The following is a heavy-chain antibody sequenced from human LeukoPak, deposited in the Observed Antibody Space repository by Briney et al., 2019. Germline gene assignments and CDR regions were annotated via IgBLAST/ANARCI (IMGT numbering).Heavy chain of an antibody. CDR1: GGSISSYY. CDR2: IYYSGIP. Sequence: SESLSLTCTVSGGSISSYYWSWIRQPPGKGLEWIGYIYYSGIPNYNPSLKSLVTVSIDTPKSQFSLRLSSVTAADTAVYFCARLPAYSYGPDHFDYWGQGTLVTVSS. CDR3: ARLPAYSYGPDHFDY. D-gene: IGHD5-18*01. J-gene: IGHJ4*02. V-gene: IGHV4-59*08.